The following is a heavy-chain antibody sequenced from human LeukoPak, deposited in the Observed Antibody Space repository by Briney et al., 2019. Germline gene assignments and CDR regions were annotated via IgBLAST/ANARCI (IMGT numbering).Heavy chain of an antibody. Sequence: SVKVSCKAPGGTFSSYAISWVRQAPGQGLEWMGRIIPIFGTANYAQKFQGRVTITADKSTSTAYMELSSLRSEDTAVYYCASPGDYYDSSGPRRPDAFDIWGQGTMVTVSS. CDR2: IIPIFGTA. CDR1: GGTFSSYA. V-gene: IGHV1-69*06. J-gene: IGHJ3*02. CDR3: ASPGDYYDSSGPRRPDAFDI. D-gene: IGHD3-22*01.